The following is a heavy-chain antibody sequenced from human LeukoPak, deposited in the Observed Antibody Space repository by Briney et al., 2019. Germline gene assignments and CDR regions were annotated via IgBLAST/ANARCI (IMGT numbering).Heavy chain of an antibody. CDR2: INPYGSEK. Sequence: GGSLRLSCVASGLTFSSSWMSWVRQAPGKGLEWVANINPYGSEKYYVESVKGRFTISRDNAKNSWYLQMASLRAEDTAVYYCAGPVSDSWDFGWGGQGIMVTVSS. J-gene: IGHJ4*02. V-gene: IGHV3-7*04. CDR3: AGPVSDSWDFGW. CDR1: GLTFSSSW. D-gene: IGHD6-13*01.